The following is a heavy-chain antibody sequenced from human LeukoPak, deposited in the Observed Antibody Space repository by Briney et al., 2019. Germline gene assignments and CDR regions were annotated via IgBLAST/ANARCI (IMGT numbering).Heavy chain of an antibody. CDR2: INPSGDIT. V-gene: IGHV1-46*01. CDR3: ARDYSSSWPRRYFDY. J-gene: IGHJ4*02. Sequence: ASVKVSCKASGYTFTSYYIHWVRQAPGQGLEWMGIINPSGDITSYAQKFQGRVAMTRDTSTSTVYMELSSLRSEDTAVYYCARDYSSSWPRRYFDYWGQGTLVTVSS. CDR1: GYTFTSYY. D-gene: IGHD6-13*01.